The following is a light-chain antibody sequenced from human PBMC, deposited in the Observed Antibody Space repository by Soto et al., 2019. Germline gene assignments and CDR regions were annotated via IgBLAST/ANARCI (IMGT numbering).Light chain of an antibody. CDR1: SSNLGGGYD. V-gene: IGLV1-40*01. J-gene: IGLJ2*01. CDR3: QSYDSSLTVV. Sequence: QSVVTQPPSVSGAPGQRGTISCTGSSSNLGGGYDVHWYQQLPGTAPKLLIYGSTKRPSGVPDRFSASKSGTSASLAITGLRAEDEADYYCQSYDSSLTVVFGGGTKVTVL. CDR2: GST.